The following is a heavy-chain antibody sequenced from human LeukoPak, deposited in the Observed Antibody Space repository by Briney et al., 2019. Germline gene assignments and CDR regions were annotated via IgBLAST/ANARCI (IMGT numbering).Heavy chain of an antibody. CDR1: GYSFTIYW. V-gene: IGHV5-51*01. D-gene: IGHD3-22*01. Sequence: GESLKISFKGSGYSFTIYWIGWVRPMPGKGRGWMGIIYPGDSDTRYSPSFQGQVTISADKSISTAYLQWSSLKASDTAMYYCARSGPYDSSGNDAFDIWGQGTMVTVSS. CDR3: ARSGPYDSSGNDAFDI. CDR2: IYPGDSDT. J-gene: IGHJ3*02.